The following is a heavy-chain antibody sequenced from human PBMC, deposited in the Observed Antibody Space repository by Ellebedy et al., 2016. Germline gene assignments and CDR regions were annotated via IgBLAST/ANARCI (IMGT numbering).Heavy chain of an antibody. J-gene: IGHJ4*02. CDR3: RQGHYADL. V-gene: IGHV3-23*01. Sequence: GESLKISXTASRLNLNTFFMSWVRQAPGKGLEWVSTISAGSDTTRLADSVKGRFTISRDSSKNSVYLRMNNLRVEDTAVYYCRQGHYADLWGQGTLVTVSS. D-gene: IGHD4-17*01. CDR1: RLNLNTFF. CDR2: ISAGSDTT.